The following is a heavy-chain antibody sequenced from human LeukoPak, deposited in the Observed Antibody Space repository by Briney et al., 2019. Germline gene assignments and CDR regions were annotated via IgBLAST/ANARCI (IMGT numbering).Heavy chain of an antibody. CDR1: GFTFSSYA. V-gene: IGHV3-64*01. CDR2: ISSNGGST. Sequence: GGSLRLSCAASGFTFSSYAMHWVRQAPGKGLEYVSAISSNGGSTYYANSVKGRFTISRDNSKNTLYLQMGSLRAEDMAVYYCARDWPYYYGSGSIYDYWGQGTLVTVSS. CDR3: ARDWPYYYGSGSIYDY. J-gene: IGHJ4*02. D-gene: IGHD3-10*01.